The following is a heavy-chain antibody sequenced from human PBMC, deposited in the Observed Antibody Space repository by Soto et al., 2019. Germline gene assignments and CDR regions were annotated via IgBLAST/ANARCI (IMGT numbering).Heavy chain of an antibody. CDR3: AKDLQRWLQSAFDI. CDR2: ISSSSSYI. Sequence: GGSLRLSCAASGFTFSSYSMNWVRQAPGKGLEWVSSISSSSSYIYYADSVKGRFTISRDNAKNSLYLQMNSLRAEDTAVYYCAKDLQRWLQSAFDIWGQGTMVTVSS. J-gene: IGHJ3*02. D-gene: IGHD5-12*01. V-gene: IGHV3-21*04. CDR1: GFTFSSYS.